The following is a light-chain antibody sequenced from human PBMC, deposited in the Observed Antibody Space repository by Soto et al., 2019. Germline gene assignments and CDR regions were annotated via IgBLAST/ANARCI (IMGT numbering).Light chain of an antibody. CDR1: SSNIGAGYD. V-gene: IGLV1-40*01. Sequence: QSVLTQPPSVSGAPGQRVSISCTGTSSNIGAGYDVHWYQHLPGTAPKLLIFGDINRPSGVPDRFSGSKSGTSASRAITWLQAEDEADYYCQSYDSSLSISVFGGGTKLTVL. CDR3: QSYDSSLSISV. J-gene: IGLJ2*01. CDR2: GDI.